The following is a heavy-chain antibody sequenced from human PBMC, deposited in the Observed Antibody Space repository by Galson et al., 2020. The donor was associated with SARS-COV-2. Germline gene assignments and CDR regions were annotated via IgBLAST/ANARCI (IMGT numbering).Heavy chain of an antibody. CDR2: IYYSGST. D-gene: IGHD6-13*01. CDR3: ASVSSSWTAEYFQH. J-gene: IGHJ1*01. V-gene: IGHV4-31*03. CDR1: GGSIRSGGYY. Sequence: SETLSLTCTVSGGSIRSGGYYWSWIRQHPGKGLEWIGYIYYSGSTYYNPSLKSRVTISVDTSKNQFSLKLSSVTAADTAVYYCASVSSSWTAEYFQHWGQGTLVTVSS.